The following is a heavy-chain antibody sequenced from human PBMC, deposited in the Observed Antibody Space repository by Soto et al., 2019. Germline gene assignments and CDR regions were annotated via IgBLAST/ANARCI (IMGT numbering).Heavy chain of an antibody. D-gene: IGHD2-15*01. J-gene: IGHJ4*01. V-gene: IGHV1-8*01. CDR2: MNPDSGDT. CDR3: VRQPGGFATPGADY. CDR1: GYPFDSFD. Sequence: QVQLVQSGAEVKKPGASVKVSCEASGYPFDSFDINWVRQAAGQGLEWMGGMNPDSGDTAVAQRFNDRIIMTRTTSTSTAYIELRRLTPDDSAVYFSVRQPGGFATPGADYWGQATLVTVSS.